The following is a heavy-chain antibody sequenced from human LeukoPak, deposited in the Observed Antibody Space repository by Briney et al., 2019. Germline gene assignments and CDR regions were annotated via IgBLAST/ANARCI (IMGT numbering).Heavy chain of an antibody. CDR1: GFSFSSYG. D-gene: IGHD3-10*01. CDR2: IWYDGSNK. CDR3: AREALYGPFDY. Sequence: PGRSLRLSCAVSGFSFSSYGMHWVRQAPGKGLEWVAVIWYDGSNKYYADSVKGRFTISRDNSKNTLYLQMNSLRAEDTAVYYCAREALYGPFDYWGQGTLVTVSS. V-gene: IGHV3-33*01. J-gene: IGHJ4*02.